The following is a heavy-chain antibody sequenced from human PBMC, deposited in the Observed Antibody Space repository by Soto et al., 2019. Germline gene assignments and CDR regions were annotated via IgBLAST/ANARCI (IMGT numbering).Heavy chain of an antibody. D-gene: IGHD1-26*01. Sequence: GGSLRLSCAASGFTFSSYGMHWVRQAPGKGLEWVAVISYDGSNKYYADSVKGRFTISRDNSKNTLYPQMNSLRAEDTAVYYCAKDGPVGAILFDYWGQGTLVTVSS. CDR2: ISYDGSNK. CDR3: AKDGPVGAILFDY. J-gene: IGHJ4*02. V-gene: IGHV3-30*18. CDR1: GFTFSSYG.